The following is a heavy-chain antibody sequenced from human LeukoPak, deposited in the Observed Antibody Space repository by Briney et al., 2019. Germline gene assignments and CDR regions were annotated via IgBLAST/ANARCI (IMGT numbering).Heavy chain of an antibody. D-gene: IGHD2-15*01. CDR2: INPSGGST. CDR3: ATDFAPPPVADAFDI. V-gene: IGHV1-46*01. CDR1: GYIFTR. Sequence: ASVKVSCKKSGYIFTRHWVRQAPGQGLEWMGIINPSGGSTGYPQKFQGRVTMTEDTSTDTAYMELSSLRSEDTAVYYCATDFAPPPVADAFDIWGQGTMVTVSS. J-gene: IGHJ3*02.